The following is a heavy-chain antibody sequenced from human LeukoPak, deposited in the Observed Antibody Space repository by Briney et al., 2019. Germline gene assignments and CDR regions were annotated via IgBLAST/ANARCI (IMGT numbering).Heavy chain of an antibody. J-gene: IGHJ4*02. CDR3: ARGDYDGCDY. CDR2: INHSGST. Sequence: SETLSLTCAVYGGSFSGYYWSWIRQPPGKGLEWIGEINHSGSTNYNPSLKSRVTISVDTSKNQFSLKLSSVTAADTAVYYCARGDYDGCDYWGQGTLVTVSS. D-gene: IGHD3-22*01. CDR1: GGSFSGYY. V-gene: IGHV4-34*01.